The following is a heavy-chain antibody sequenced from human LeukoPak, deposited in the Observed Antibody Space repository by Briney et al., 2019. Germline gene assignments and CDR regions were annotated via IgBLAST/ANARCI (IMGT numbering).Heavy chain of an antibody. CDR3: ARDLAGPPQEAFDI. V-gene: IGHV3-7*01. CDR1: GPTFSSYW. Sequence: GGSLRLSCAASGPTFSSYWMSWVRQAPGKGLEWVANIKQDGSEKHYVDSVTGRFTISRDNTKNSLYLQMNSLRADDTAAYYCARDLAGPPQEAFDIWGQGTMVTVSS. CDR2: IKQDGSEK. J-gene: IGHJ3*02.